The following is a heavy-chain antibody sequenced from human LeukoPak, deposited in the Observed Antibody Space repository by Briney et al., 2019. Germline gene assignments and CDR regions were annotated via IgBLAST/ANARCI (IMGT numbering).Heavy chain of an antibody. V-gene: IGHV1-18*01. D-gene: IGHD2/OR15-2a*01. Sequence: ASVKLSCKASGYTFTSYGISWVRQAPGQGLEWMGLISAYNGNTNYAQKLQGRVTMTTDTSTSTAYMELKSLRSDDTAVYYCARDRISLGYYFDYWGQGTLVTVSS. CDR3: ARDRISLGYYFDY. CDR2: ISAYNGNT. CDR1: GYTFTSYG. J-gene: IGHJ4*02.